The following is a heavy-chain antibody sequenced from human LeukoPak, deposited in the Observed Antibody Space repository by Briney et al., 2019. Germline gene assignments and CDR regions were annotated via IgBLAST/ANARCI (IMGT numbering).Heavy chain of an antibody. Sequence: GASVKVSCKASGGTFSSYAISWVRQAPGQGLEWMGGIIPIFGTANYAQKFQGRATLTTDTSTSTAHMELRSLRSDDTAMYYCARVNNYDMLSSFDYWGQGTLVTVSS. CDR2: IIPIFGTA. D-gene: IGHD3-9*01. CDR1: GGTFSSYA. CDR3: ARVNNYDMLSSFDY. J-gene: IGHJ4*02. V-gene: IGHV1-69*05.